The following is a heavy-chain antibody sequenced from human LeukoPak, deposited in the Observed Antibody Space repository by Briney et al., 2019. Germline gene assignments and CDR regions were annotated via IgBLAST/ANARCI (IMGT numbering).Heavy chain of an antibody. J-gene: IGHJ6*03. CDR1: GGSISGYY. V-gene: IGHV4-34*01. CDR2: INHSGST. Sequence: PSETLSLTCAVYGGSISGYYWSWIRQPPGKGLEWIGEINHSGSTNYNPSLKSRVTISVDTSKNQFSLKLSSVTAADTAVYYCATTTVTTHYYYYMDVWGKGATVTVSS. D-gene: IGHD4-17*01. CDR3: ATTTVTTHYYYYMDV.